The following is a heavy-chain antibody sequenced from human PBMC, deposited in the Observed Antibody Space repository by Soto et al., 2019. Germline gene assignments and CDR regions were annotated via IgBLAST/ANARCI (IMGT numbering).Heavy chain of an antibody. D-gene: IGHD5-18*01. Sequence: SEPLALTYAVYGGYFIVYYWSWIRQPPGKGLEWIGEINHSGSTNYNPSLKSRVTISVDTSKNQFSLKLSSVTAADTAVYYCARATGRYSYGYFDYWGQGNLVTVSS. CDR1: GGYFIVYY. V-gene: IGHV4-34*01. J-gene: IGHJ4*02. CDR2: INHSGST. CDR3: ARATGRYSYGYFDY.